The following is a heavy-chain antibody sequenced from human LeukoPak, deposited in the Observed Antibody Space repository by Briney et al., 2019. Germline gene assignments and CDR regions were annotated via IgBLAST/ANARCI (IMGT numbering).Heavy chain of an antibody. Sequence: GESLKISCKGSGYSFTSYWIGWVRQMPGKGLEWMGIIYPGDSDTRYSPSFQGQVTISADKSISTAYLRWSSQKASDTAMYYCARLDYPLAAAGTGTFDYWGQGTLVTVSS. J-gene: IGHJ4*02. CDR2: IYPGDSDT. V-gene: IGHV5-51*01. D-gene: IGHD6-13*01. CDR1: GYSFTSYW. CDR3: ARLDYPLAAAGTGTFDY.